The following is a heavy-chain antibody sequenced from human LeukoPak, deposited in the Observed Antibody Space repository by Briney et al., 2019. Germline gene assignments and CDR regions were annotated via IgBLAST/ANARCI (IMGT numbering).Heavy chain of an antibody. V-gene: IGHV3-21*01. CDR2: IDSSTNYI. D-gene: IGHD6-6*01. CDR1: GFTFSSHW. J-gene: IGHJ4*02. Sequence: GGSLRLSCAASGFTFSSHWMSWVRQAPGKGLEWVSSIDSSTNYIYYADSVQGRFTMSRDNAKDSVYLQMNSLRAEDAAVYYCARDPGAARPIDYWGQGTLVTVSS. CDR3: ARDPGAARPIDY.